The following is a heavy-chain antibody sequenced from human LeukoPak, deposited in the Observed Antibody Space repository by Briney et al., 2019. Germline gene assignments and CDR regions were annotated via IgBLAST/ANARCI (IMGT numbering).Heavy chain of an antibody. CDR3: ARAVAGTLYAFDI. CDR2: INPSSGGT. D-gene: IGHD6-19*01. Sequence: ASVKVPCKASGYSFTDYYMHWVRQAPGQRLEWMGWINPSSGGTNFAQKFQGRVTMTRDASITTAYMELSRLRSDDTAVYYCARAVAGTLYAFDIWGQGTMVTVSS. CDR1: GYSFTDYY. J-gene: IGHJ3*02. V-gene: IGHV1-2*02.